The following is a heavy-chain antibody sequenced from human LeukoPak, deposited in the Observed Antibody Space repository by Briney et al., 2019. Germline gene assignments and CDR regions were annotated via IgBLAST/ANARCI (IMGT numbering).Heavy chain of an antibody. J-gene: IGHJ4*02. CDR2: IKQDGSEK. Sequence: GGSLRLSCAASGFIFRRYWMTWVRQAPGKGLEWVANIKQDGSEKNYLDSVRGRFTISRDDARNSLYLQMNSLRAEDTAVYYCARVRNELIYSSSHLGYWGQGTLVTVSS. CDR1: GFIFRRYW. V-gene: IGHV3-7*02. D-gene: IGHD6-13*01. CDR3: ARVRNELIYSSSHLGY.